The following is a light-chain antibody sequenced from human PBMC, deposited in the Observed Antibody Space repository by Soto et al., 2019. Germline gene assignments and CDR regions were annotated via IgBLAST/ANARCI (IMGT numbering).Light chain of an antibody. CDR2: DVS. V-gene: IGLV2-14*03. CDR1: SSDVGGYNY. Sequence: QSVLTQPASVSGSPGQSITISCTGTSSDVGGYNYVSWYQQHPGKAPKLMIYDVSNRPSGVSNRFSDSKSGNTASLSISGLQAEDEADYYCSSYTRSSTVIFGGGTKLTVL. J-gene: IGLJ2*01. CDR3: SSYTRSSTVI.